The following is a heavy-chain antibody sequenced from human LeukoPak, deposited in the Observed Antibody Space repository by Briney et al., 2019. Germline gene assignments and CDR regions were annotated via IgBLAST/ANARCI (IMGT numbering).Heavy chain of an antibody. J-gene: IGHJ3*02. CDR3: ARVGSSSWRDAFDI. CDR2: IIPILGIA. D-gene: IGHD6-13*01. V-gene: IGHV1-69*04. Sequence: SVKVSCKASEGTFSSYAISWVRQAPGQGLEWMGRIIPILGIANYAQKFQGRVTITADKSTSTAYMELSGLRSEDTAVYYCARVGSSSWRDAFDIWGQGTMVTVSS. CDR1: EGTFSSYA.